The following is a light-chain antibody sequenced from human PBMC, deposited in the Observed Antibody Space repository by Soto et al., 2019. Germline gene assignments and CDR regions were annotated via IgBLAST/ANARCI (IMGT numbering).Light chain of an antibody. J-gene: IGKJ1*01. Sequence: EIVLTQSPGTLSLSPGDRATLSCRTSQSVRNYLAWYQHKPGQAPRLLIYDTSNRATGVPARFSGSGSGTDFPLTISSLEPEDFAVYYCQQRSNWMWTFGQGTKVEIK. CDR1: QSVRNY. CDR3: QQRSNWMWT. V-gene: IGKV3-11*01. CDR2: DTS.